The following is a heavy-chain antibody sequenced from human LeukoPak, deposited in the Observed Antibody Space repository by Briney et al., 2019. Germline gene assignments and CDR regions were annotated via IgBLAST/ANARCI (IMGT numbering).Heavy chain of an antibody. CDR1: GFTFSSYG. V-gene: IGHV3-23*01. J-gene: IGHJ6*04. CDR3: AELGITMIGGV. Sequence: QPGGSLRLSCAASGFTFSSYGMSWVRQAPGKGPEWVSAISGSGGSTYYADSVKGRFTISRDNSKNSLYLQMNSLRAEDTAVYYCAELGITMIGGVWGKGTTVTISS. CDR2: ISGSGGST. D-gene: IGHD3-10*02.